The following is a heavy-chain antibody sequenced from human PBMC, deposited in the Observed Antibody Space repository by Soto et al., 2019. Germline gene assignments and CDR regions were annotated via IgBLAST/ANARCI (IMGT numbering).Heavy chain of an antibody. D-gene: IGHD3-3*01. J-gene: IGHJ5*02. CDR1: GGSISSGGYY. CDR2: IYYSGST. V-gene: IGHV4-31*03. CDR3: ARGIDDFWSDQNWFDP. Sequence: QVQLQESGPGLVKPSQTLSLTCTVSGGSISSGGYYWSWIRQHPGKGLEWIGYIYYSGSTYYNPSLKSRVTISVDTSKNQFSLKLSSVTAADTAVYYCARGIDDFWSDQNWFDPWGQGTLVTVSS.